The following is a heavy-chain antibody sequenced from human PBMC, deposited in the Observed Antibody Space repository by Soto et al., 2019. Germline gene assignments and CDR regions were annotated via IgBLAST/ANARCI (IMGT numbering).Heavy chain of an antibody. CDR3: TRAPIPAAAGNWFDL. V-gene: IGHV4-39*01. Sequence: SSETLSFTCTVSGGSISTSNYYWGWIRQPPGEGLEWIGSISYNGNTYYNPSLKSRVTISVDTSKNQFSLQLNSVTPEDTAVYYCTRAPIPAAAGNWFDLWGQGTLVTVSS. J-gene: IGHJ5*02. CDR1: GGSISTSNYY. D-gene: IGHD2-2*01. CDR2: ISYNGNT.